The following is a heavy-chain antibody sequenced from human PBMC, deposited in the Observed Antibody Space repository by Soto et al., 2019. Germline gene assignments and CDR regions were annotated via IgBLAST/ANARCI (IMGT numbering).Heavy chain of an antibody. Sequence: RRLSGEASGFIFSDHAMSWVRQAPGKGLEWVSAISGNGIATYYADSVKGRFTISRDNSKNTLYLQMNRLRADDTAVYYCARDATASLRGTNTRFDPWGQGTLVTVSS. CDR2: ISGNGIAT. CDR3: ARDATASLRGTNTRFDP. CDR1: GFIFSDHA. V-gene: IGHV3-23*01. J-gene: IGHJ5*02. D-gene: IGHD2-21*02.